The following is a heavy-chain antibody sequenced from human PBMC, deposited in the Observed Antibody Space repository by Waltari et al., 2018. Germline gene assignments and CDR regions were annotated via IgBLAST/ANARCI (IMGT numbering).Heavy chain of an antibody. Sequence: EVQLVESGGGLVQPGGSLRLSCAASGFTFSSYSMNWVRQAPGKGLEWVSDISSSSSTIYYADSVKGRFTISRDNAKNSLYLQMNSLRAEDTAVYYCARDQGYSSSWPLWYFDLWGRGTLVTVSS. V-gene: IGHV3-48*01. D-gene: IGHD6-13*01. CDR1: GFTFSSYS. CDR2: ISSSSSTI. J-gene: IGHJ2*01. CDR3: ARDQGYSSSWPLWYFDL.